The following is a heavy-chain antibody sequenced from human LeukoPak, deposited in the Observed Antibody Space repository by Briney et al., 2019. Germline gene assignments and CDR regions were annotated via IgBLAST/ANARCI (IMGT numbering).Heavy chain of an antibody. CDR2: IYYSGST. Sequence: SETLSLTCTVSGGSISSSSYYWGWIRQPPGKGLEWIGSIYYSGSTYYNPSLKSRVTISVDTSKNQFSLKLSSVTAADTAVYYCAGPRAGYYGAYYMDVWGQGTLVIVSS. CDR1: GGSISSSSYY. D-gene: IGHD3-10*01. V-gene: IGHV4-39*01. J-gene: IGHJ4*02. CDR3: AGPRAGYYGAYYMDV.